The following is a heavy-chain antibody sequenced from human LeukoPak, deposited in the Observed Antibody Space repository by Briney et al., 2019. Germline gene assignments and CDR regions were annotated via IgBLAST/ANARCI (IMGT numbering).Heavy chain of an antibody. J-gene: IGHJ4*02. D-gene: IGHD6-19*01. CDR1: GFTFSSYS. V-gene: IGHV3-21*01. CDR3: ARDSGRFRLDY. CDR2: ISTSSSYI. Sequence: GGSLRLSCAASGFTFSSYSMTWVRQAPGKGLEWVSSISTSSSYIYYADSVKGRFTISRDNAKKSLYLQMNSLRAEDTAVYYCARDSGRFRLDYWGQGILVTVSS.